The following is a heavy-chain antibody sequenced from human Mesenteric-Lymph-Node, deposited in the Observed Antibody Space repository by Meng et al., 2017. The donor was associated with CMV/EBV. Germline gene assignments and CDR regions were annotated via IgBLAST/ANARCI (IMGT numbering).Heavy chain of an antibody. CDR2: IYHTGST. V-gene: IGHV4-4*02. J-gene: IGHJ4*02. CDR3: ARGSYGSGRHFDY. D-gene: IGHD3-10*01. CDR1: GGSISSSNW. Sequence: AGSGGSISSSNWWSWVRQPPGKGLEWIGEIYHTGSTNYNPSLKSRVTISVDKSKNQFSLKLSSVTAADTAVFYCARGSYGSGRHFDYWGQGTLVTVSS.